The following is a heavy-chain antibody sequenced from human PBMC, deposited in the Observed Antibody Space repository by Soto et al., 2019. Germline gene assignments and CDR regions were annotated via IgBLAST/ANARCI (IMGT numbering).Heavy chain of an antibody. V-gene: IGHV3-11*06. CDR2: SSNSGSFT. CDR3: VKSGDNYNALDY. Sequence: PGGSLRLSCTASGFTLSDHYIILIRQAAGKWLEWIVYSSNSGSFTRYADSVKGRFSISRDNAKNSLYLQINSLRGDDTAIYYCVKSGDNYNALDYWGQGTPVTVSS. J-gene: IGHJ4*02. D-gene: IGHD1-1*01. CDR1: GFTLSDHY.